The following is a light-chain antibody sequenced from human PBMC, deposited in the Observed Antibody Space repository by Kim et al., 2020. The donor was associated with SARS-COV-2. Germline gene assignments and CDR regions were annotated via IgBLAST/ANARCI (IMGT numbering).Light chain of an antibody. CDR3: QTWGTGFRV. CDR2: LNSDGSH. J-gene: IGLJ3*02. Sequence: ASVKLTWTLSSGHSTYASAWHQQHPEKGPRYLMKLNSDGSHKKGDGVPDRFSGSSFGAERYLTISSLQSDDEADYYCQTWGTGFRVFGGGTQLTVL. V-gene: IGLV4-69*01. CDR1: SGHSTYA.